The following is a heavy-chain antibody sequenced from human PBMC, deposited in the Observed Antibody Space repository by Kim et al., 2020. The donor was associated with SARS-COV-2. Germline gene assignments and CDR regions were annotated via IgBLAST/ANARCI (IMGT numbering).Heavy chain of an antibody. CDR1: GYSFINYW. V-gene: IGHV5-51*01. J-gene: IGHJ3*01. CDR2: IYPDDSDT. Sequence: GESLKISCNGSGYSFINYWIGWVRQMPGKGLEWRAIIYPDDSDTTYSPSLQGHVTIPAGKSISTAYLQRSSLKASDTARYYWARLRGGAGHDALDVWGQG. CDR3: ARLRGGAGHDALDV. D-gene: IGHD3-16*01.